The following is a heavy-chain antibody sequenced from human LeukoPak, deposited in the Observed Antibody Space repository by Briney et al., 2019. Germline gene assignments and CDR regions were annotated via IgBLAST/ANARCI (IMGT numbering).Heavy chain of an antibody. V-gene: IGHV3-15*01. CDR2: IKSKTDGGTT. CDR3: TTVGEVVAATADY. D-gene: IGHD2-15*01. CDR1: GSTFSNAW. Sequence: GGSLRLSCAASGSTFSNAWMSWVRQAPGKGLEWVGRIKSKTDGGTTNYAAPVKGRFTISRDDSKNTLYLQMNSLKTEDTAVYYCTTVGEVVAATADYWGQGTLVTVSS. J-gene: IGHJ4*02.